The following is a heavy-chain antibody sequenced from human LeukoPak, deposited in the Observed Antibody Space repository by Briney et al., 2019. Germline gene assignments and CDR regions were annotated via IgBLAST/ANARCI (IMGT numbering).Heavy chain of an antibody. J-gene: IGHJ4*02. CDR2: INPNSGGT. CDR3: ARNVRAAAGIYYFDY. CDR1: GYTFTGYY. Sequence: ASVKVSCKASGYTFTGYYMHWVRQAPGQGLEWMGRINPNSGGTNYAQKFQGRVTMTRDTSISTAYMELSRLRSDDTAVYYCARNVRAAAGIYYFDYWGQGTLATVSS. V-gene: IGHV1-2*06. D-gene: IGHD6-13*01.